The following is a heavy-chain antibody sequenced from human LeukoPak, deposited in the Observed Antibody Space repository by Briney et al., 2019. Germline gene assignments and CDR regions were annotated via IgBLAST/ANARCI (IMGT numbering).Heavy chain of an antibody. CDR2: IYWDDDK. D-gene: IGHD3-16*02. Sequence: SGPTLVKPTQTLTLTCTFSGFSLSTSGVGVGWIRQPPGKALEWLALIYWDDDKRYSPSLKSRLTITKDTSKNQVVLTMTNMDPVDTATYYCAHKYYDYVWGSYRDYWGQGTLVTVSS. CDR1: GFSLSTSGVG. CDR3: AHKYYDYVWGSYRDY. V-gene: IGHV2-5*02. J-gene: IGHJ4*02.